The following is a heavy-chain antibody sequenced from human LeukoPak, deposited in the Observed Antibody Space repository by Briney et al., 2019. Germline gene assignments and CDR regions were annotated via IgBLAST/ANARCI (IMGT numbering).Heavy chain of an antibody. CDR3: ARSSCSTTSCQPRYYGMDV. CDR2: ISSSSSTI. J-gene: IGHJ6*02. D-gene: IGHD2-2*01. V-gene: IGHV3-48*01. Sequence: PGGSLRLSCAASGFTFSSYSMNWVRQAPGKGLEWVSYISSSSSTIYYADSVKGRFTISRDNSKNTLYLQMNSLRAEDTALYYCARSSCSTTSCQPRYYGMDVWGQGTTVTVSS. CDR1: GFTFSSYS.